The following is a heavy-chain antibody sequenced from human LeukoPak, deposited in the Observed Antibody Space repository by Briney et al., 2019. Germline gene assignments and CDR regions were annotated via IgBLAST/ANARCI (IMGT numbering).Heavy chain of an antibody. D-gene: IGHD1-1*01. Sequence: GASVKVSCQASGGSSRTNAIVWLRQAPGQRTEWMGWISAGSGNTKYSQTFQDRLTLTRDTAASTVYMDLSSLRPEDTAVYFCARERDDDPFDIWGQGTLVIVSS. CDR3: ARERDDDPFDI. J-gene: IGHJ3*02. CDR1: GGSSRTNA. V-gene: IGHV1-3*01. CDR2: ISAGSGNT.